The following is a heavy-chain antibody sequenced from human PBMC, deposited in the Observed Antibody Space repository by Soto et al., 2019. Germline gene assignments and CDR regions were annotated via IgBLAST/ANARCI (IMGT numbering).Heavy chain of an antibody. D-gene: IGHD2-15*01. CDR2: VFYSGST. Sequence: SGTLSLTCTVSGAAIDSHYWSWIRQPPGKGLEWIGQVFYSGSTNYNPSLKSRVTISINTSTKQFSLKLTSVSAADTAVYYCARSFMGPVDYGVSWGQGSLVTVSA. CDR1: GAAIDSHY. J-gene: IGHJ4*02. CDR3: ARSFMGPVDYGVS. V-gene: IGHV4-59*11.